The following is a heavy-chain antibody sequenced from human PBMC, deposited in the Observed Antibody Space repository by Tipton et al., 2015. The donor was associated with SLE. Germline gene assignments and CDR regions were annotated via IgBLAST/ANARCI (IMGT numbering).Heavy chain of an antibody. CDR2: IGTVGDS. CDR3: AKGKVPAPSYYYGMDV. V-gene: IGHV3-13*01. CDR1: GFTFSSYA. Sequence: SLRLSCAASGFTFSSYAMYWVRQVPGKGLEWVSAIGTVGDSYYPVSVKGRFTISRDNSKNTLYLQMNSLRTEDTAVYYCAKGKVPAPSYYYGMDVWGQGTTVTVSS. D-gene: IGHD2-2*01. J-gene: IGHJ6*02.